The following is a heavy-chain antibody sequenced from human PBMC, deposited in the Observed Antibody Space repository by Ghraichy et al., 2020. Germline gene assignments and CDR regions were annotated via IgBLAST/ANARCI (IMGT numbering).Heavy chain of an antibody. D-gene: IGHD3-22*01. CDR3: ARQEYYDSFGYYHPFDY. V-gene: IGHV5-51*01. CDR1: GYSFTSYW. CDR2: IYPGDSDT. Sequence: GESLNISCKGSGYSFTSYWIGWVRQMPGKGLEWMGIIYPGDSDTRYSPSFQGQVTISADKSITTAYLQWSSLKASDTAMYYCARQEYYDSFGYYHPFDYWGQGTLVTVSS. J-gene: IGHJ4*02.